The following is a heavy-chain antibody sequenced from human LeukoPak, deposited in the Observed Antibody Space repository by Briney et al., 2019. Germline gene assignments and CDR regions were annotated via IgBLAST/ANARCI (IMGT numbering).Heavy chain of an antibody. J-gene: IGHJ3*02. CDR3: AREHIVVVPAADAFDI. D-gene: IGHD2-2*01. CDR2: IYYSGST. V-gene: IGHV4-30-4*08. CDR1: GGSISSGDYY. Sequence: SETLSLTYTVSGGSISSGDYYWSWIRQPPGKGLEWIGYIYYSGSTYYNPSLKSRVTISVDTSKNQFSLKLSSVTAADTAVYYCAREHIVVVPAADAFDIWGQGTMVTVSS.